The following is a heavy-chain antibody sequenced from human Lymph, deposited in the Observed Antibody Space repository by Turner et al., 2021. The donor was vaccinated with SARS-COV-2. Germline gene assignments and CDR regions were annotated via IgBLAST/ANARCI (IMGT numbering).Heavy chain of an antibody. CDR3: ARSRDLQSMIRGVDPFDY. J-gene: IGHJ4*02. D-gene: IGHD3-10*01. Sequence: QVQLVQSGAEAKKPGASVKVACKASGYAFTGYYMHWVRQAPGQGLEGMGWINPNSGGTNYPQKFQGRVTMTRDTSISRAYIELSRLRSDDTAVYYCARSRDLQSMIRGVDPFDYWGQGTLVTVSS. CDR2: INPNSGGT. V-gene: IGHV1-2*02. CDR1: GYAFTGYY.